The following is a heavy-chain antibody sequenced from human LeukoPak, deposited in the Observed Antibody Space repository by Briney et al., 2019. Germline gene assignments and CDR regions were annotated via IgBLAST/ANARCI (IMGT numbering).Heavy chain of an antibody. Sequence: GGSLRLSCSASGSTFSSYAIHWVRQAPGKGLEYVSGISSNGGNTYNANSLKGRITISRDNSKNTVDLQMSSLRTEDTAVYYCVKRTGLYFDYWGQGTLVTVSS. CDR3: VKRTGLYFDY. J-gene: IGHJ4*02. CDR1: GSTFSSYA. V-gene: IGHV3-64D*09. D-gene: IGHD7-27*01. CDR2: ISSNGGNT.